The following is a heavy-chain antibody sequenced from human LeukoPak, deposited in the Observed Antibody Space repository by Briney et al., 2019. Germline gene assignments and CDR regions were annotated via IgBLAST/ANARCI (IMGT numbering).Heavy chain of an antibody. J-gene: IGHJ4*02. Sequence: GGSLRLSCAASGFTFSSYWMSWVRQAPGKGLEWVASIKQDGSEKYYVDSVKGRFTISRDNAKNSLYLQMNSLRAEDTAVYYCARELIRFCTDYWGQGTLVTVSS. V-gene: IGHV3-7*01. CDR2: IKQDGSEK. CDR1: GFTFSSYW. CDR3: ARELIRFCTDY. D-gene: IGHD3-16*01.